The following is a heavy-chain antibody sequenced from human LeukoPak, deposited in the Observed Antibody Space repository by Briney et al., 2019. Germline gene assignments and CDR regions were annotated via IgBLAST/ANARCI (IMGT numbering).Heavy chain of an antibody. J-gene: IGHJ5*02. V-gene: IGHV4-59*01. CDR2: TYYSGDT. Sequence: PSETLSLTCTVSRDSISGYSWSWIRQSPGGGLEWIGYTYYSGDTAYNPSLRSRVTMSVDTSKTQFSLHLRLMTTADTAVYFCVRGPYGASISKWFDPWGQGTQVIVSP. CDR3: VRGPYGASISKWFDP. D-gene: IGHD4/OR15-4a*01. CDR1: RDSISGYS.